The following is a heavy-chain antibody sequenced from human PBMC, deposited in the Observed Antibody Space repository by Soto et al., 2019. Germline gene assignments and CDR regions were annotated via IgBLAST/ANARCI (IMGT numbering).Heavy chain of an antibody. CDR1: GGTFSSYA. V-gene: IGHV1-69*12. CDR2: IVPIFGTA. CDR3: ASTAGRHDCIRTSCYHHYYYGMDV. J-gene: IGHJ6*02. D-gene: IGHD2-2*01. Sequence: QVQLVQSGAEVKKPGSSVKVSCKASGGTFSSYAISWVRQAPGQGLEWMGGIVPIFGTANYAQKFQGRVRSTACEDTSTAYMERGTLRCEETAEYYCASTAGRHDCIRTSCYHHYYYGMDVRGQGTTVTVSS.